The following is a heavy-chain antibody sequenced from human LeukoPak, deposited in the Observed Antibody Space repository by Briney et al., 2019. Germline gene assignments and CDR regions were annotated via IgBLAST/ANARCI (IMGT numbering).Heavy chain of an antibody. D-gene: IGHD3-9*01. Sequence: GGSLRLSCAASGFTFDDYAMHWVRQAPGKGLEWVSGINWNSGSIGYADSVKGRFSISRDNAKNSLYLQMNSLRAEDTALYYCAKGGYYDILTTGHFDCWGQGTLVTVSS. CDR2: INWNSGSI. V-gene: IGHV3-9*01. CDR1: GFTFDDYA. J-gene: IGHJ4*02. CDR3: AKGGYYDILTTGHFDC.